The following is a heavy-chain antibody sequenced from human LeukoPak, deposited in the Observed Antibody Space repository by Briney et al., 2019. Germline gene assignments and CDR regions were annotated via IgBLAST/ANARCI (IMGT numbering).Heavy chain of an antibody. CDR3: ARAGSGSSSYGLDV. CDR2: IYPGASDI. J-gene: IGHJ6*04. Sequence: GESLKISYQASGYSFSTYWVAWIRQAPGRGLEWLGVIYPGASDIKYSPSLEGHVTMSADKSITTAYLQWGSLRASDSAIYYCARAGSGSSSYGLDVWGKGTPVTVSS. V-gene: IGHV5-51*01. D-gene: IGHD3-10*01. CDR1: GYSFSTYW.